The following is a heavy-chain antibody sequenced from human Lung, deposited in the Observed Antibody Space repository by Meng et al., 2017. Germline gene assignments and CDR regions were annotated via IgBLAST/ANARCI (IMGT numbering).Heavy chain of an antibody. CDR3: ARDEDISAAGKLFGDY. J-gene: IGHJ4*02. D-gene: IGHD6-25*01. CDR1: ELNFPDYD. CDR2: INPKSGDT. V-gene: IGHV1-2*06. Sequence: VLSGVEGKKSWASVQVSCKPLELNFPDYDIHWGRQAPGQGLEWMGRINPKSGDTHYAQKFQARVTMTGDTSISTAYMELSGLRSDDTAMYYCARDEDISAAGKLFGDYWGQGTLVTVSS.